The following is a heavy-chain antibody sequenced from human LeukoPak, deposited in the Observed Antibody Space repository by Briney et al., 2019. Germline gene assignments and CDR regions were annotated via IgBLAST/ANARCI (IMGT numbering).Heavy chain of an antibody. Sequence: EGSLRLSCAASGFTFSSYSMNWVRQAPGKGLEWVSSISSSSSYIYYADSVKGRFTISRDNAKNSLYLQMNSLRAEDTAVYYCAGGDYDYFDYWGQGTLVTVSS. CDR3: AGGDYDYFDY. V-gene: IGHV3-21*01. CDR1: GFTFSSYS. D-gene: IGHD4-17*01. CDR2: ISSSSSYI. J-gene: IGHJ4*02.